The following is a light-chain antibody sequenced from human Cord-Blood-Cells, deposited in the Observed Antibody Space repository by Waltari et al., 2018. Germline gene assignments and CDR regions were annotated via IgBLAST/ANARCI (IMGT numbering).Light chain of an antibody. CDR2: DVS. CDR3: SSYTSSSTYV. J-gene: IGLJ1*01. V-gene: IGLV2-14*01. CDR1: SSDVGGYNY. Sequence: QSALTQPASVSGSPGQPITISCTGTSSDVGGYNYVSWYQQHPGKAPKLTIYDVSKRPSGVSNRFSGSKSGNTASLTISGLQAEDEADYYCSSYTSSSTYVFGTGTKVTVL.